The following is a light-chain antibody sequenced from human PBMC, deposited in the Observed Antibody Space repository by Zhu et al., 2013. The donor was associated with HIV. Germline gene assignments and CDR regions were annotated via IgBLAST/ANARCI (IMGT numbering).Light chain of an antibody. CDR1: QSLLHRNGKNY. Sequence: DIVMTQSPLSLSVTPGEPASISCRSSQSLLHRNGKNYLDWYLQKPGQSPQLLIYLTSHRASGVPDRFSGSGSGTDFTLTISRVEAEDVGVYYCMQALQTPLFTFGPGTKVDIK. J-gene: IGKJ3*01. CDR3: MQALQTPLFT. V-gene: IGKV2-28*01. CDR2: LTS.